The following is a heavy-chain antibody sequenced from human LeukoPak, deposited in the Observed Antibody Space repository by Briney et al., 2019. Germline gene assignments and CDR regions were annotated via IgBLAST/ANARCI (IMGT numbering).Heavy chain of an antibody. CDR3: WDHYASGSHDY. V-gene: IGHV3-15*07. Sequence: GGSLRLSCTVSGFYFNNAWMNWVRQAPGKGLEWVGRIKSKADGETTDYAAPVKGRFTISRDDSKNTQYLQMNSLETEDTAGYYCWDHYASGSHDYWGQGTLVTVSS. CDR2: IKSKADGETT. CDR1: GFYFNNAW. J-gene: IGHJ4*02. D-gene: IGHD3-10*01.